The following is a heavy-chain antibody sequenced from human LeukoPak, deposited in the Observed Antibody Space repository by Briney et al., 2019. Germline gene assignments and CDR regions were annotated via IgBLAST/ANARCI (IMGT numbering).Heavy chain of an antibody. V-gene: IGHV5-51*01. CDR3: ARSSNSAEDY. CDR2: IYPGDSKT. CDR1: GYSFTSYW. J-gene: IGHJ4*02. D-gene: IGHD1-26*01. Sequence: GESLQISCQGSGYSFTSYWIAWVRPMPGKGLDWMGIIYPGDSKTRYSPSFQGQVIMSADKSISTAYLQWSSLTASDTAMYYCARSSNSAEDYWGQGTLVTVSS.